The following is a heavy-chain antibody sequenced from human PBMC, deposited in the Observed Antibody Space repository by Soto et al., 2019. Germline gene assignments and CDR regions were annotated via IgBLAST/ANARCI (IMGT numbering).Heavy chain of an antibody. D-gene: IGHD3-16*01. J-gene: IGHJ6*02. Sequence: SETLSLTCFVSGDSIRNYFWSWIRQPAGKGLEWIGRIYTSGSSNYNPSLKSRLTMSVDTSKNQVSLNLRSVTAADTAVYYCARDPGTSMIENYYNGMDVWGRGTTVTVSX. V-gene: IGHV4-4*07. CDR3: ARDPGTSMIENYYNGMDV. CDR1: GDSIRNYF. CDR2: IYTSGSS.